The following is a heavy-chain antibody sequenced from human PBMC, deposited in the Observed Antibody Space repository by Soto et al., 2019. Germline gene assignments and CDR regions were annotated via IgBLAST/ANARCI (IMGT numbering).Heavy chain of an antibody. CDR1: GGSITSDNY. V-gene: IGHV4-4*02. CDR3: ARHDNMTLGSQYLDS. D-gene: IGHD1-1*01. J-gene: IGHJ4*02. Sequence: SETLSLTCAVSGGSITSDNYWTWVRQPPGKGLEWIGEVYHTGSTKYNPSLASRVSILVDKSKNQISLNLRSVTAADTAVYYCARHDNMTLGSQYLDSWGPGTLVTVSS. CDR2: VYHTGST.